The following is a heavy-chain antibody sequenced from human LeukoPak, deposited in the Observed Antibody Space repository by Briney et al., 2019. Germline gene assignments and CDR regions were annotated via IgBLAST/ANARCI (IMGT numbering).Heavy chain of an antibody. CDR2: INHSGST. CDR3: ARLRTYYYDSSGYYYDLYWYFDL. J-gene: IGHJ2*01. D-gene: IGHD3-22*01. V-gene: IGHV4-34*01. Sequence: SSETLSLTCAVYGGSFSGYYWSWIRQPPGKGLEWIGEINHSGSTNYNPSLKSRVTISVDTSKNQFFLKLSSVTAADTAVYYCARLRTYYYDSSGYYYDLYWYFDLWGRGTLVTVSS. CDR1: GGSFSGYY.